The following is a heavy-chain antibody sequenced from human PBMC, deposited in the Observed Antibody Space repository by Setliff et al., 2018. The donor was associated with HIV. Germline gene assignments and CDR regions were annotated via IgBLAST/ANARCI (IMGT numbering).Heavy chain of an antibody. V-gene: IGHV1-8*02. CDR3: ARSAHDSETGY. CDR2: MNPNSGNT. D-gene: IGHD5-12*01. CDR1: GNTFSSYG. J-gene: IGHJ4*02. Sequence: ASVKVSCKASGNTFSSYGINWVRQATGQGLEWMGWMNPNSGNTGYSQKFQGGVTMTRNTSTSTAYMELSSLTSEDTAVYYCARSAHDSETGYWGQGTLVTVSS.